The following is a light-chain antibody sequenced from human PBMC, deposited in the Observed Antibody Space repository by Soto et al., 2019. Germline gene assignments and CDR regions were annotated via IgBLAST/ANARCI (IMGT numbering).Light chain of an antibody. CDR2: AAS. CDR3: QQAGTFPLI. CDR1: QGITSW. J-gene: IGKJ4*01. V-gene: IGKV1-12*01. Sequence: DIQMTQSPSSVSAFVGDSVTITCRASQGITSWLAWYQQKPGKAPELLIYAASSLKSGVPSRFSGSGSGTDFPLTISSLQPEDSATYYCQQAGTFPLIFGGGTKVEIK.